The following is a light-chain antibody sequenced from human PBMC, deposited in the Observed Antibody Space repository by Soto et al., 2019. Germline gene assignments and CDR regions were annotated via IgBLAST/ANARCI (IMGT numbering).Light chain of an antibody. Sequence: QSVLTQPPSASGTPGQRVSFSCSGSISNIGTNTVTWYQQLPGTAPKLLIYSNSERPSGVPGRFSGSKSGTSASLAIRGLQSEDEADYYCATWDDSLDAPVFGGGTKLTVL. V-gene: IGLV1-44*01. J-gene: IGLJ2*01. CDR1: ISNIGTNT. CDR3: ATWDDSLDAPV. CDR2: SNS.